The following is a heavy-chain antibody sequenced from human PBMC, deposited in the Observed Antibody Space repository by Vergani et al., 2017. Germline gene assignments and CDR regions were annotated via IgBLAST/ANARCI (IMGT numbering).Heavy chain of an antibody. CDR2: MKNTGVST. CDR1: GFTFSSHA. Sequence: EVQLLQSEGAVVQPGGSLRLSCVASGFTFSSHAMSWVRQGHGQGLEWVSSMKNTGVSTHYADSVKGRFTISRDNSKNTLYLQMNSLRVEDTAVYYCGRGSDNDNWGQGTLVTVSS. V-gene: IGHV3-23*01. J-gene: IGHJ1*01. D-gene: IGHD1-1*01. CDR3: GRGSDNDN.